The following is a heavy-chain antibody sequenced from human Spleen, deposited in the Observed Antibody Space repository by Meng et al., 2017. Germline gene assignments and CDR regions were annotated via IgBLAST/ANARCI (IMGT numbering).Heavy chain of an antibody. J-gene: IGHJ3*02. CDR2: IYGGGST. V-gene: IGHV3-53*01. CDR1: GFTVSSNY. Sequence: GGSLRLSCAASGFTVSSNYMSWVRQAPGKGLEWVSVIYGGGSTYYADSVQGRFTISRDNSRNTLYLQMNSLRGEDTAVYYCARGNSDDFWSDSGDDAFDIWGQGTMVTVSS. CDR3: ARGNSDDFWSDSGDDAFDI. D-gene: IGHD3-3*01.